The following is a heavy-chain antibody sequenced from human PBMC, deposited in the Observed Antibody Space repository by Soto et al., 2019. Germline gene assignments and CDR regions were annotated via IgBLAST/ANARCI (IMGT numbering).Heavy chain of an antibody. CDR3: APLSVSLSGPYGIHV. J-gene: IGHJ6*02. CDR1: GYSVTSSDYY. Sequence: SSETLSLTCIVSGYSVTSSDYYWAWIRQPPGKGLEWIGSMFYSGLTYYNPSLKSRVTLSVDTSKNQFSVRLNSVTAADTAVYYCAPLSVSLSGPYGIHVWGQGTTVTVYS. D-gene: IGHD2-15*01. CDR2: MFYSGLT. V-gene: IGHV4-39*01.